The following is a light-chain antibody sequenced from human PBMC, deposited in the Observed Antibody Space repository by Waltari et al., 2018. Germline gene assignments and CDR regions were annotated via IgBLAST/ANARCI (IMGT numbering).Light chain of an antibody. J-gene: IGLJ3*02. V-gene: IGLV2-23*01. CDR2: ETT. CDR1: SSDVGHYNI. Sequence: QSALTPPAYVSGSPGPSITISRTGPSSDVGHYNIVSWYQQHPGQAPKLIIYETTKRPSGVSNRFSGSKSGNTASLAVSGLQTEDEAEYYCCSYGGYNTPWVFGGGTKLTVL. CDR3: CSYGGYNTPWV.